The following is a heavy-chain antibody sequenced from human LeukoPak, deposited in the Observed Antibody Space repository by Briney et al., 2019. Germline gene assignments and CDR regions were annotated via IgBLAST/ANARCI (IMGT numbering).Heavy chain of an antibody. D-gene: IGHD3-22*01. Sequence: SETLSLTCTVSGGSISSYYWSWIRQPPGKGLEWIGYIYYSGSTNYNPSLKSRVTISVDRSKNQFSLKLSSVTAADTAVYYCARGAAVYYDSSGPDWFDPWGQGTLVTVSS. CDR3: ARGAAVYYDSSGPDWFDP. CDR2: IYYSGST. CDR1: GGSISSYY. V-gene: IGHV4-59*01. J-gene: IGHJ5*02.